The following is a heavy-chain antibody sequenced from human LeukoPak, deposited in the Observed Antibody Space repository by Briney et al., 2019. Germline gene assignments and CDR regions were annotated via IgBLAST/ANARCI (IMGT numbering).Heavy chain of an antibody. V-gene: IGHV6-1*01. CDR1: GDSVSSNSAA. J-gene: IGHJ4*02. Sequence: SQTLSLTCALSGDSVSSNSAAWNWLRQSPSRGLEWLGRTYYRSKWSKDYSVSVKSRITINPDTSNNQLSLQLNSVTPEDTAVYYCARSLDTDLREWGQGTLVTVSS. CDR3: ARSLDTDLRE. D-gene: IGHD5-18*01. CDR2: TYYRSKWSK.